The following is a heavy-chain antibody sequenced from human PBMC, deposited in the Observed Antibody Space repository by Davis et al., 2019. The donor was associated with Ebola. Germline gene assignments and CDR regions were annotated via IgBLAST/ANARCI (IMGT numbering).Heavy chain of an antibody. V-gene: IGHV1-69*04. CDR1: GGTFSSYA. CDR2: IIPILGIA. Sequence: SVKVSCKASGGTFSSYAISWVRQAPGQGLEWMGRIIPILGIANYAQKFQGRVTITADKSTSTAYMELSSLRSEDTAVYYCARSRGSGYDYYYYGMDVWGQGTTVTVSS. D-gene: IGHD5-12*01. CDR3: ARSRGSGYDYYYYGMDV. J-gene: IGHJ6*02.